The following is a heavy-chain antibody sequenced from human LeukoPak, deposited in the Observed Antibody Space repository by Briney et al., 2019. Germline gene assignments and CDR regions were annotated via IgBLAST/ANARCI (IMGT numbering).Heavy chain of an antibody. V-gene: IGHV4-34*01. D-gene: IGHD3-16*02. CDR1: GGSFSGYY. CDR2: INNSGST. J-gene: IGHJ5*02. CDR3: ARGAPTYYDYVWGSYRYTIWFDP. Sequence: SETLSLTCAVSGGSFSGYYWSWIRQPPGKGLEWSGEINNSGSTNYNPSLKSRVTISVDTSKNQFSLKLSSVTAADTAVYYCARGAPTYYDYVWGSYRYTIWFDPWGQGTLVTVSS.